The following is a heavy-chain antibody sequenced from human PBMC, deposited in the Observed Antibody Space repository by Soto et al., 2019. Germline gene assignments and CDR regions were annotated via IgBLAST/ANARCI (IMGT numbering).Heavy chain of an antibody. D-gene: IGHD3-10*01. CDR2: IIPIFGTA. V-gene: IGHV1-69*05. CDR1: GGTFSSYA. Sequence: SVKVSCKASGGTFSSYAISWVRQAPGQGLEWMGGIIPIFGTANYAQKFQGRVTITTDKSTSTAYMELSSLRSEDTAVYYCAAYGSGSFPFDYWGQGTLVTVSS. CDR3: AAYGSGSFPFDY. J-gene: IGHJ4*02.